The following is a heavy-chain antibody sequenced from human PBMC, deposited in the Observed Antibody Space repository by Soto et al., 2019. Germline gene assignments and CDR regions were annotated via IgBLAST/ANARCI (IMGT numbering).Heavy chain of an antibody. CDR1: GGSISSYY. CDR2: IYNSGST. J-gene: IGHJ6*02. D-gene: IGHD3-10*01. Sequence: QVQLQESGPGLVKPSETLSLTCTVSGGSISSYYWSWIRQPPGKGLEWIGYIYNSGSTNYNPSLKSRVTISVDTSKNQFSLKLSSLTAADTAVYYCARHVFGFGMDVWGQGTTVTVSS. CDR3: ARHVFGFGMDV. V-gene: IGHV4-59*08.